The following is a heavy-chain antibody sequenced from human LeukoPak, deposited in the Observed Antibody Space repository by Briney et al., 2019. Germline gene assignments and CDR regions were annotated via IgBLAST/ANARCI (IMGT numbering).Heavy chain of an antibody. D-gene: IGHD3-10*01. CDR1: GFTFSSYA. CDR2: ISGSGGST. CDR3: AKDRGGFGELFMAYYFDY. J-gene: IGHJ4*02. Sequence: GGSLRLSCAASGFTFSSYAVSWVRQARGKGLEWFSAISGSGGSTYYEDSVKGRFTISRDNSKNTLYLQMNSLRAEDTAVYYCAKDRGGFGELFMAYYFDYWGQGTLVTVSS. V-gene: IGHV3-23*01.